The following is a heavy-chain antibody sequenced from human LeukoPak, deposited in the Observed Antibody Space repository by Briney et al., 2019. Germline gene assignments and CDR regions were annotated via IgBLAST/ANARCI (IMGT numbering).Heavy chain of an antibody. CDR3: ANRPGWRAFDY. Sequence: GGSLRLSCAASGFTFSSDAMSWVRQAPGKGLEWVSTINYSGGTTYYADSVEGRFTISRDNSQNMLYLQMNSLRAEDTAVYFCANRPGWRAFDYWGQGTLVTVSS. CDR1: GFTFSSDA. V-gene: IGHV3-23*01. CDR2: INYSGGTT. J-gene: IGHJ4*02.